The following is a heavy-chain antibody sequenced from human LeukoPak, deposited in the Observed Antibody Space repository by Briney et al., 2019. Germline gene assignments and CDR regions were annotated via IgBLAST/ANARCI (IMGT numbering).Heavy chain of an antibody. CDR1: GFTVSGNY. CDR2: IHRGGST. V-gene: IGHV3-66*01. D-gene: IGHD3-10*01. J-gene: IGHJ4*02. Sequence: GGSLILCCAASGFTVSGNYMSWVRQAPGKGLEWLSVIHRGGSTYYADSVKGRFTISRDSSKNTVFLQMDSLRAEDTAVYYCARDPGYGLGVDYGDYWGQGTLVTVSS. CDR3: ARDPGYGLGVDYGDY.